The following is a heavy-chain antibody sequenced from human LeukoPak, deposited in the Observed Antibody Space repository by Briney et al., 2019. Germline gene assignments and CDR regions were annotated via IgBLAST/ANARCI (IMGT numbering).Heavy chain of an antibody. CDR2: ISSSSSYI. Sequence: AGGSQRLSCAASGFTFSSYSMNWVRQAPGKGLEWVSSISSSSSYIYYADSVKGRFTISRDNAKNSLYLQMNSLRAEDTAVYYCARADYGEKPYYFDYWGQGTLVTVSS. CDR3: ARADYGEKPYYFDY. D-gene: IGHD4-17*01. CDR1: GFTFSSYS. J-gene: IGHJ4*02. V-gene: IGHV3-21*01.